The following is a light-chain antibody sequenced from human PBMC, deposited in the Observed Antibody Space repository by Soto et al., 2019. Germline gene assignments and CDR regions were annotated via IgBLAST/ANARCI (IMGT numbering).Light chain of an antibody. J-gene: IGKJ5*01. V-gene: IGKV3-15*01. CDR1: QSVISY. CDR3: QQYNNWPPIT. Sequence: EIVLTQSPATLSLSPGEIATLYFSASQSVISYLALYQQKPGQAPRLLIYDASTRATGIPGRFSGSGSGTEFTLTISSLQSEDFAVYFCQQYNNWPPITFGQGTRLEIK. CDR2: DAS.